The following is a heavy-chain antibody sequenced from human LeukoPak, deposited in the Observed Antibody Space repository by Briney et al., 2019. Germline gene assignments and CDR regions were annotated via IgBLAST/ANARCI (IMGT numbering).Heavy chain of an antibody. CDR3: ARETHIVATNMDA. CDR1: GFTFSSYS. V-gene: IGHV3-21*01. J-gene: IGHJ6*03. D-gene: IGHD5-12*01. CDR2: ISSSSSYI. Sequence: GGSLRLSCAASGFTFSSYSMNWVRQAPGKGLEWVSSISSSSSYIYYADSVKGRFTISRDNAKNSLYLQMNSLRAEDTAVYYCARETHIVATNMDAWGKGTTVTVSS.